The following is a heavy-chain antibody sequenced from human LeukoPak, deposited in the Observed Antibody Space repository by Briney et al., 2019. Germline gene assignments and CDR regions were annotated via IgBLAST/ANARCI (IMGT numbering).Heavy chain of an antibody. Sequence: GASVKVSCEASGYTFTSYAMHWVRQAPGQRLEWMGWINAGNGNTKYSQKFQGRVTITRDTSASTAYMELSSLRSEDTAVYYCARGRSSWAFDYWGQGTLVTVSS. CDR3: ARGRSSWAFDY. CDR1: GYTFTSYA. V-gene: IGHV1-3*01. J-gene: IGHJ4*02. CDR2: INAGNGNT. D-gene: IGHD3-16*01.